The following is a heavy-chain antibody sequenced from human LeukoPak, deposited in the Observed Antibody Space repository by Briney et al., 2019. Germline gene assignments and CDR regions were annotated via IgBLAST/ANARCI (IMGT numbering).Heavy chain of an antibody. Sequence: GESLKISCKGSGYSFTSYWIGWVRQMPGKGLEWMGIIYPGDSDTRYRPSFQGQVTFSADKSISTAYLQWSSLKASDTAMFYCARSNSSDAFDIWGQGTMVTVSS. V-gene: IGHV5-51*01. CDR2: IYPGDSDT. CDR1: GYSFTSYW. CDR3: ARSNSSDAFDI. D-gene: IGHD4-23*01. J-gene: IGHJ3*02.